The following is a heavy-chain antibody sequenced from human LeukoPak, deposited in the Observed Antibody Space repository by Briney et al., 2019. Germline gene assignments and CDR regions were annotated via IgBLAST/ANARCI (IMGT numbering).Heavy chain of an antibody. Sequence: GGSLRLSCAAPGFTFSNAWMSWVRQAPGKGLEWVGRIKSKTDGGTTDYAAPVKGRFTISRDDSKNTLYLQMNSLKTEDTAVYYCTTVVVPAAPLSYYYGMDVWGKGTTVTVSS. D-gene: IGHD2-2*01. V-gene: IGHV3-15*01. CDR2: IKSKTDGGTT. CDR1: GFTFSNAW. J-gene: IGHJ6*04. CDR3: TTVVVPAAPLSYYYGMDV.